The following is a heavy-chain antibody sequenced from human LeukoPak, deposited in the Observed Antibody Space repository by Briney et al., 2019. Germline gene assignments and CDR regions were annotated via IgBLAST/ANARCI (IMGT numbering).Heavy chain of an antibody. CDR2: VTGSGGST. V-gene: IGHV3-23*01. CDR3: AKWGDFDILTGYYVSDF. J-gene: IGHJ4*02. D-gene: IGHD3-9*01. CDR1: GFTFSNYA. Sequence: GGSLRLSCVASGFTFSNYAMSWVRQASGKRLEWVSAVTGSGGSTYYADSVKGRFTISRDNSRNTLFLQMNSLRAEDTAIYYCAKWGDFDILTGYYVSDFWGQGTLVTVSS.